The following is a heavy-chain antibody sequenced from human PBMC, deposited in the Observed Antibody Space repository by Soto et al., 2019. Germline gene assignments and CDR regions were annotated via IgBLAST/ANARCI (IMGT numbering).Heavy chain of an antibody. Sequence: EVQLVESGGGLVQPGGSLRLSCAASGFPFSRYDMDWVRQATGKGLEWVSTIGTDGDTYFPDSVKGRFTISRENAKNSLYLQMNGLRAEDTAVYYCGRVNKVAAAGSYYYAMDVWGQGTTGTVSS. J-gene: IGHJ6*02. D-gene: IGHD6-13*01. V-gene: IGHV3-13*01. CDR1: GFPFSRYD. CDR2: IGTDGDT. CDR3: GRVNKVAAAGSYYYAMDV.